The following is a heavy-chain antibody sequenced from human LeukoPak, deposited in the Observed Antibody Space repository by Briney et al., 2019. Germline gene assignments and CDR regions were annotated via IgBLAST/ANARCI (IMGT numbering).Heavy chain of an antibody. CDR2: IYHSGST. CDR1: GYSISSGYY. D-gene: IGHD3-22*01. CDR3: AIGREYYYDSSGYGAFDI. J-gene: IGHJ3*02. V-gene: IGHV4-38-2*01. Sequence: PSETLSLTCAVSGYSISSGYYWGWIRQPPGKGLEWIGSIYHSGSTNYNPSLKSRVTISVDTSKNQFSLKLSSVTAADTAVYYCAIGREYYYDSSGYGAFDIWGQGTMVTVSS.